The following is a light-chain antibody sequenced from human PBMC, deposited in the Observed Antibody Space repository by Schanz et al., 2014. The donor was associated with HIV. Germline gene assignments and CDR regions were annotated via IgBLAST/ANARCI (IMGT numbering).Light chain of an antibody. CDR3: ASWDDSLNGWV. V-gene: IGLV2-14*03. J-gene: IGLJ3*02. CDR2: DVS. CDR1: SSDVGGYNS. Sequence: QSALTQPASVSGSPGQSITISCTGTSSDVGGYNSVSWYQQPPGKAPKLMIYDVSDRPSGVPDRFSGSKSGTSASLAISWLQSEDEADYYCASWDDSLNGWVFGGGTKLTVL.